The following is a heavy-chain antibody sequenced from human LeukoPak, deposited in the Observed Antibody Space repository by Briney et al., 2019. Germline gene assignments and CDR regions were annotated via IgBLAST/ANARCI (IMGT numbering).Heavy chain of an antibody. Sequence: GESLKIYCRGSGYSFTSYWIGWVRQMPGKGLEWMGIIYPGDSDTRYSPSFQGQVTISVDKSISTAYLQWSSLKASDAAMYYCARLPDSGSYFRGVEYYMDVWGKGTTVTVSS. CDR3: ARLPDSGSYFRGVEYYMDV. J-gene: IGHJ6*03. V-gene: IGHV5-51*01. CDR1: GYSFTSYW. CDR2: IYPGDSDT. D-gene: IGHD1-26*01.